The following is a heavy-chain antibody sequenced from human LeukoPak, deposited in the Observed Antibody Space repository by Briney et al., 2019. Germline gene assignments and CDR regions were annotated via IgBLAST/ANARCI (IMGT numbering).Heavy chain of an antibody. Sequence: KSGESLKISCKGSGYSFTSYWIGWVRQMPGKGLEWMGIIYPGDSDTRYSPSFQGQVTISADKSISTAYLQWSSLKASDTAMYYCARWGAPESYYYGSGHIDYWGQGTLVTVSS. CDR3: ARWGAPESYYYGSGHIDY. J-gene: IGHJ4*02. CDR1: GYSFTSYW. D-gene: IGHD3-10*01. CDR2: IYPGDSDT. V-gene: IGHV5-51*01.